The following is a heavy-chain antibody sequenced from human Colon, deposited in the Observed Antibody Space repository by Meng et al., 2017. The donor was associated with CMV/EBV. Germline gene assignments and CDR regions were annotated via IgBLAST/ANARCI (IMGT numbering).Heavy chain of an antibody. CDR1: GYTFNGYF. CDR3: ATFGGDFDY. CDR2: INPVTGDT. V-gene: IGHV1-2*02. Sequence: QVQLVQSGAEVKEPGASVEGSCKTSGYTFNGYFMHWVRQAPGQGLEWMGWINPVTGDTSYAQKFQVRVTMTRDTSISTAYMELSSLRSDDTAVYYCATFGGDFDYWGQGTLVTVSS. D-gene: IGHD3-3*01. J-gene: IGHJ4*02.